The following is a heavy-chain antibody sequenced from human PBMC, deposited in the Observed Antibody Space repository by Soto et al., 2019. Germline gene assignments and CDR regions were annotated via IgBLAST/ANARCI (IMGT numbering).Heavy chain of an antibody. Sequence: ASVKVSCKASGYTFTSYGISWVRQAPGQGLEWMGWISAYNGNTNYAQKLQGRVTMTTDTSTSTAYMELRSLRSDDTAVYYCARDVYYGSGSYPPYYGIDVWGQGTTVTVSS. D-gene: IGHD3-10*01. CDR3: ARDVYYGSGSYPPYYGIDV. J-gene: IGHJ6*02. V-gene: IGHV1-18*01. CDR2: ISAYNGNT. CDR1: GYTFTSYG.